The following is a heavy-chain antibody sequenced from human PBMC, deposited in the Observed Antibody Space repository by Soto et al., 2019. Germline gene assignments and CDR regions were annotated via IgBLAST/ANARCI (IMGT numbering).Heavy chain of an antibody. V-gene: IGHV4-61*03. CDR2: INYSGST. Sequence: QVQLQESGPRLVRPSETLSLTCTVSGGSVSSGSYYWSWIRQPPGKGLEWIGYINYSGSTNYNPSLKSRVAISLDTSKKHFSLRLKSVTAADTAVYYCARDSPPYYYYGMDVWGQGTKVTVSS. CDR3: ARDSPPYYYYGMDV. CDR1: GGSVSSGSYY. J-gene: IGHJ6*02.